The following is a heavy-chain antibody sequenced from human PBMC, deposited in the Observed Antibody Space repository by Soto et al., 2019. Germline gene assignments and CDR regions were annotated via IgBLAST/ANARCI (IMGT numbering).Heavy chain of an antibody. J-gene: IGHJ6*02. V-gene: IGHV4-34*01. Sequence: KTSETLSLTCAVYGGSFSGYYWSWIRQPPGKGLEWIGEINHSGSTNYNPSLKSRVTISVDTSKNQFSLKLSSVTAADTAVYYCARWAAGYYDFWGGYYRRVYGMDVWGQGTTVTVSS. CDR1: GGSFSGYY. D-gene: IGHD3-3*01. CDR2: INHSGST. CDR3: ARWAAGYYDFWGGYYRRVYGMDV.